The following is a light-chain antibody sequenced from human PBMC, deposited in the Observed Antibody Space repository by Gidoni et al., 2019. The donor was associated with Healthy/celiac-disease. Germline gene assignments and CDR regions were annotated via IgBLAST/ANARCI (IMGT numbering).Light chain of an antibody. CDR2: DAS. J-gene: IGKJ1*01. Sequence: DIQMTQSPSTLSASVGDRVTITCRASQSISSWLAWYQQKPGKAPKLLIYDASSLESGVPSRFSGSLSGTEFTLTISSLQPDDFATYYCQQYNSYSQTFXXXTKVEIK. CDR1: QSISSW. V-gene: IGKV1-5*01. CDR3: QQYNSYSQT.